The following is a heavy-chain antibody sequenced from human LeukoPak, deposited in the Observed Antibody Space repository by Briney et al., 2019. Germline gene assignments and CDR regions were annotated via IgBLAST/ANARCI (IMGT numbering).Heavy chain of an antibody. J-gene: IGHJ4*02. Sequence: GGSLRLSCAASGLTFSGYWMHWVRQAPGKGLVWVSRISSDGSSTNYADSVRGRFTISRSNAKNTLYLQMDSLRADDTAVYYCARTVARNPGWYYYVWGQGTLVTVSS. CDR1: GLTFSGYW. CDR3: ARTVARNPGWYYYV. CDR2: ISSDGSST. V-gene: IGHV3-74*01. D-gene: IGHD3-10*02.